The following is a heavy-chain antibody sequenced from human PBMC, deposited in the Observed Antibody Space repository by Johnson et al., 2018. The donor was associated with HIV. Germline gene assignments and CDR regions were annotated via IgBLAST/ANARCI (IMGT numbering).Heavy chain of an antibody. CDR1: GFTFSSYA. D-gene: IGHD6-19*01. CDR2: ISYDGSNK. Sequence: VQLVESGGGVVQPGRSLRLSCAASGFTFSSYAMHWVRQAPGKGLEWVGVISYDGSNKYYADSVKDRFTISRDNSKNTLYLQMNSLRAEDTAVYYCARTTYSSPGAFDIWGQGTMVTVSS. CDR3: ARTTYSSPGAFDI. V-gene: IGHV3-30-3*01. J-gene: IGHJ3*02.